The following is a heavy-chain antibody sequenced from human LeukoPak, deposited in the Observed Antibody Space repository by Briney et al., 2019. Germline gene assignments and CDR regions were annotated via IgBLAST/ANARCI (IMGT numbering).Heavy chain of an antibody. Sequence: PGGSLRLSCAASGFTFSSYAMSWVRQAPGKGLEWVSAISGSGGSTYYADSVKGRFTISRDNSKNTLYLQMNSLRAEDTAVYYCAKEELSITMVRGVIYRNRNFGYWGQGTLVTVSS. V-gene: IGHV3-23*01. CDR2: ISGSGGST. CDR1: GFTFSSYA. J-gene: IGHJ4*02. D-gene: IGHD3-10*01. CDR3: AKEELSITMVRGVIYRNRNFGY.